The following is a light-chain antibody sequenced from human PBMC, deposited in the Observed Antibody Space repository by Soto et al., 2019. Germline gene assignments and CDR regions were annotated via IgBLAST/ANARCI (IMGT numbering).Light chain of an antibody. V-gene: IGKV3-15*01. CDR2: GAS. Sequence: EIVMTQSPVTLSVFPWERATLSCRASQSVGATVAWYHQTPGQAPRLLISGASTRATAVPARVSASGSGTAFTLTITSLQSDDFGVYYCQQYADWPTTFGQGTTV. CDR1: QSVGAT. J-gene: IGKJ1*01. CDR3: QQYADWPTT.